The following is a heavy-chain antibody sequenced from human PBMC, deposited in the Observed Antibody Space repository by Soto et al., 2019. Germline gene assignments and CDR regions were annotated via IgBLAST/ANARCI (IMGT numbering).Heavy chain of an antibody. CDR2: VSYDGSNT. D-gene: IGHD1-20*01. CDR1: EFTFSTYD. J-gene: IGHJ6*02. Sequence: QVQLVESGGGVVQPGRSLRLSCAASEFTFSTYDMHWVRQAPGKGLEWVAVVSYDGSNTYYVDFVRGRFTISRDNYKNKVYLQMNSLRSEDTAVYYCAGGIPNFYTMDVWGQGTTVTVSS. CDR3: AGGIPNFYTMDV. V-gene: IGHV3-30*03.